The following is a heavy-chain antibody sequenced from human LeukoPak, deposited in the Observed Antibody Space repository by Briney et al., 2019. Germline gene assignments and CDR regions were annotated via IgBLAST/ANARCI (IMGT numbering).Heavy chain of an antibody. J-gene: IGHJ5*02. V-gene: IGHV4-4*07. Sequence: PSETLSLTCTVSGGSISSYYWSWIRQPAGKGLEWIGRIYTSGSTNYNPSLKSRVTMSVDTSKNQFSLKLSSVTAADTAVYYCARDKGYCSSTSCQNNWFDPWAREPWSPSPQ. CDR1: GGSISSYY. CDR3: ARDKGYCSSTSCQNNWFDP. D-gene: IGHD2-2*01. CDR2: IYTSGST.